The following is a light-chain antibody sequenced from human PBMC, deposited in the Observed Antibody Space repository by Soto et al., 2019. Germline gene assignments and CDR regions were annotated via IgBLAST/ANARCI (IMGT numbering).Light chain of an antibody. CDR2: DNN. Sequence: QSVLTQPPSVSGPPGQRVTISCTGNSSNIGARSGVHWYQQVPGTAPKLLIYDNNNRPSGVPDRFSGSTSGTSASLAITGLQAEDEADYYCQSYDRSLSGRVFGGGTKLTVL. CDR1: SSNIGARSG. V-gene: IGLV1-40*01. J-gene: IGLJ2*01. CDR3: QSYDRSLSGRV.